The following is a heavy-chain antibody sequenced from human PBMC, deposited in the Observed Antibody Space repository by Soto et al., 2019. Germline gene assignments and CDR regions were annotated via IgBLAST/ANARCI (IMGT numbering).Heavy chain of an antibody. CDR3: ARGVAVAGFDWFDP. CDR2: IHYSGATP. J-gene: IGHJ5*02. CDR1: GYSFTNYY. D-gene: IGHD6-19*01. V-gene: IGHV1-46*01. Sequence: GASMQVSCKASGYSFTNYYMHGVRQAPGQGLEWMGVIHYSGATPTYAQKLQGRVTMTTDTSTSTAYMELRSLRSDDTAVYYWARGVAVAGFDWFDPWGQGTVVTVSA.